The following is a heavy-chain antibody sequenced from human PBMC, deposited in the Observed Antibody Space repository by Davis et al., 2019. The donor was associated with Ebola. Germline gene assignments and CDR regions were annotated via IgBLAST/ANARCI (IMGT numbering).Heavy chain of an antibody. CDR2: INPNSGGT. Sequence: ASVQVSCKASGYTFTGYYIHWVRQAPGQGLEWMGWINPNSGGTNYAQKFQGRVTMTRDTSISTAYMELSRLRSDDTAVYYCARDLYGITGTTWGGYWGQGTLVTVSS. CDR3: ARDLYGITGTTWGGY. J-gene: IGHJ4*02. CDR1: GYTFTGYY. D-gene: IGHD1-7*01. V-gene: IGHV1-2*02.